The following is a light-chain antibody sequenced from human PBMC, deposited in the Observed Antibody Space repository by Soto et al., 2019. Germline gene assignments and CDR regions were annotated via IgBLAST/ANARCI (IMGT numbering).Light chain of an antibody. CDR1: SGGVGGYNY. V-gene: IGLV2-14*03. Sequence: QSALTQPASMSGSPGQSITISCTGTSGGVGGYNYVSWYRQHPGKAPKLMIYDVNNRPSGVSNRFSGSKSGNTASLTISGLQAEDEADYYCSSHSSSSTLVVFGGGTKLTVL. CDR3: SSHSSSSTLVV. CDR2: DVN. J-gene: IGLJ2*01.